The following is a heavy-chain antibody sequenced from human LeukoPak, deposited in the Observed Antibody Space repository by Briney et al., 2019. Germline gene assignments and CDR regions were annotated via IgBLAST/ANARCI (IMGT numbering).Heavy chain of an antibody. CDR3: ARDRPTYYYDSSGSANAFDI. V-gene: IGHV1-69*05. D-gene: IGHD3-22*01. J-gene: IGHJ3*02. CDR2: IIHIFGTA. CDR1: GGTFSSYA. Sequence: SVKVSCKASGGTFSSYAISWVRQAPGQGLEWMGRIIHIFGTANYAQKFQGRVTITTDESTSTAYMELSSLRSEDTAVYYCARDRPTYYYDSSGSANAFDIWGQGTMVTVSS.